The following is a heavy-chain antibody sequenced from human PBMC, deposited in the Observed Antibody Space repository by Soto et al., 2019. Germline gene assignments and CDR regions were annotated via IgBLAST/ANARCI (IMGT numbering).Heavy chain of an antibody. CDR2: SSAYNGNT. J-gene: IGHJ6*02. Sequence: QVQLVQSGAEVKKPWASVKVSCKASGYTFTSYVISWVRQAPGQGSEWMGWSSAYNGNTNYAQKLQGRVTMTTDTSTSTAYMELRSLRSDDTAVYYCASYREQLVLYGMDVWGQGTTVTVSS. CDR1: GYTFTSYV. CDR3: ASYREQLVLYGMDV. D-gene: IGHD6-13*01. V-gene: IGHV1-18*01.